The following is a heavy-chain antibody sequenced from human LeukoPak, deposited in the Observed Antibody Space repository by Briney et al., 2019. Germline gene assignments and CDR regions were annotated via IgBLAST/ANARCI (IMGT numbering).Heavy chain of an antibody. D-gene: IGHD4-17*01. J-gene: IGHJ3*02. CDR3: AKVLYGTDVFDI. CDR2: ISYDGSNK. Sequence: GGSLRLSCAASGFTFSSYGMHWVRQAPGKGLEWVAVISYDGSNKYYADSVRGRFTISRDNSKNTLYLQMNSLRAEDTAVYYCAKVLYGTDVFDIWGQGTMVTVSS. CDR1: GFTFSSYG. V-gene: IGHV3-30*18.